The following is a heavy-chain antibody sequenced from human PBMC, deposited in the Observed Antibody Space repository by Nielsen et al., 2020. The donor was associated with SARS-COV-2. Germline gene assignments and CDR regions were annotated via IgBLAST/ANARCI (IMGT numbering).Heavy chain of an antibody. CDR1: GGTFSSYA. J-gene: IGHJ3*02. CDR3: AQGSSSQPHDAFDI. CDR2: IIPIFGTA. V-gene: IGHV1-69*06. D-gene: IGHD6-13*01. Sequence: SVKVSCKASGGTFSSYAISWVRQAPGQGLEWMGGIIPIFGTANYAQKFQGRVTITADKSTSTAYMELSSLRSEDTAVYYCAQGSSSQPHDAFDIWGQGTMVTVSS.